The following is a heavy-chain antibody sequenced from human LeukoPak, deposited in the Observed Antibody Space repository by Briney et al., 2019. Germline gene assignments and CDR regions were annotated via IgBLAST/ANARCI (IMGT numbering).Heavy chain of an antibody. J-gene: IGHJ4*02. V-gene: IGHV4-59*08. CDR3: ARLPGIAAAGPDY. D-gene: IGHD6-13*01. Sequence: SETLSLTCTVSGASISTYYWNWIRQPPGKGLEWIGYVYNSKIIYYNPSLKSRVTISVDTSKNQFSLNLNSVTAADTAVYYCARLPGIAAAGPDYWGQGTLVTVSS. CDR1: GASISTYY. CDR2: VYNSKII.